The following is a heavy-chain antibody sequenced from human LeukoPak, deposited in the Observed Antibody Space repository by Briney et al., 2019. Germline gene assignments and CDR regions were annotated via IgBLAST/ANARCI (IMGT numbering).Heavy chain of an antibody. V-gene: IGHV1-2*02. CDR1: GYTFTGYY. CDR2: IYRNSDGT. D-gene: IGHD7-27*01. Sequence: ASXKVSCKASGYTFTGYYMHWVRQAPGQGXXXXGWIYRNSDGTNYAXKFQDRVAMTTDTSISTAYMELSRLRSDDTAVYYCARSGTAEGLVFDYWGQGTLVTVSS. CDR3: ARSGTAEGLVFDY. J-gene: IGHJ4*02.